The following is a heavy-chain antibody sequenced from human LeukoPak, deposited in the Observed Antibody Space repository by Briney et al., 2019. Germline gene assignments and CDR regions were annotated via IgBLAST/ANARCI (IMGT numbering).Heavy chain of an antibody. CDR2: IYYSGST. CDR3: ARERVDTATNYYFDY. D-gene: IGHD5-18*01. CDR1: GGSISSYY. J-gene: IGHJ4*02. Sequence: PSETLSLTCTVSGGSISSYYWSWIRQPPGKVLEWIGYIYYSGSTNYNPSLKSRVTISVDTSKNQFSLKLSSVTAADTAVYYCARERVDTATNYYFDYWGQGTLVTVSS. V-gene: IGHV4-59*01.